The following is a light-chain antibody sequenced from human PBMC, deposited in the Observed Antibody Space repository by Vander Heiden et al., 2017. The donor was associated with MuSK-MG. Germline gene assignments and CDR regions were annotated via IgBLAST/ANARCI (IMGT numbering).Light chain of an antibody. CDR1: SPDIGAGYD. J-gene: IGLJ3*02. V-gene: IGLV1-40*01. CDR2: GNS. CDR3: QSYDSSLYWV. Sequence: QSVLTQPPSVSGAPGQRVTISCTGSSPDIGAGYDVQWSQQLPEKAPKLLIYGNSNRPSGVPDRFSGSKSGTSASLAITGLQAEDEADYYCQSYDSSLYWVFGGGTKLTVL.